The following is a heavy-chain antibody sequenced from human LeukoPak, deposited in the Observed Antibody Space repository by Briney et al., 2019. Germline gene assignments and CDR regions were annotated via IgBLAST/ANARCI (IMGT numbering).Heavy chain of an antibody. Sequence: ETLSLTCAVYGGSFSGYYWSWVRQAPGKGLEWVGRIRSKTDGGTTYYAAPVKGRFTISRDDSKNTLYLQMNSLKIEDTALYYCTTDLRLWGQGTLVTVSS. CDR3: TTDLRL. D-gene: IGHD3-16*01. CDR2: IRSKTDGGTT. V-gene: IGHV3-15*01. CDR1: GGSFSGYY. J-gene: IGHJ1*01.